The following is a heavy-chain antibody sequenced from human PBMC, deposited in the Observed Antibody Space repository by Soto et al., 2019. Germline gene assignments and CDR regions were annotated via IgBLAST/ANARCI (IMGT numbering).Heavy chain of an antibody. D-gene: IGHD6-6*01. J-gene: IGHJ4*02. Sequence: VLLVESGGGLVKPGGSLRLSCAASGFTFSDYYMNWIRQAPGKGLEWVSYISSGAITIYYADSVKGRFTISRDNAKNSLYLQMNSLRAEDTAVYYCAGQYSSSSVEFWGQGTLVTVSS. V-gene: IGHV3-11*01. CDR2: ISSGAITI. CDR3: AGQYSSSSVEF. CDR1: GFTFSDYY.